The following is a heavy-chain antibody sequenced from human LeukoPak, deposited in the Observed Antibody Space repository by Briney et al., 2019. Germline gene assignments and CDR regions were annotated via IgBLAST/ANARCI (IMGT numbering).Heavy chain of an antibody. D-gene: IGHD4-17*01. CDR1: GFTFSSYA. V-gene: IGHV3-21*01. CDR2: ISSSSSYI. J-gene: IGHJ4*02. CDR3: ARGNMTTVTLFDY. Sequence: GGSLRLSCAASGFTFSSYAMSWVRQAPGKGLEWVSSISSSSSYIYYADSVKGRFTISRDNAKNSLYLQMNSLRAEDTAVYYCARGNMTTVTLFDYWGQGTLVTVSS.